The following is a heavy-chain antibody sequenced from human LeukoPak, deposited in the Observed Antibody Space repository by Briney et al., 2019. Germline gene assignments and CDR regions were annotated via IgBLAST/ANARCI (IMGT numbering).Heavy chain of an antibody. CDR1: GGSISSYY. CDR3: AREGYSSGWYAY. V-gene: IGHV4-59*01. CDR2: IYYSGST. J-gene: IGHJ4*02. Sequence: SETLSLTCTVSGGSISSYYWSWIRQPPGKGLEWIGYIYYSGSTNYNPSLKSRVTIPVDTSKTQFSLKLSSVTAADTAVYYCAREGYSSGWYAYWGQGTLVTVSS. D-gene: IGHD6-19*01.